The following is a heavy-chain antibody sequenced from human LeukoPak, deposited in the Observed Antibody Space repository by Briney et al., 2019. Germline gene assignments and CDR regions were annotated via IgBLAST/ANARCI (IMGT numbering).Heavy chain of an antibody. CDR2: IYYSGST. J-gene: IGHJ3*02. CDR1: GGSISSYY. Sequence: NPSETLSLTCTVSGGSISSYYWSWIRQPPGKGLEWIGYIYYSGSTTYNPSLKSRVAMSVDTSKSQISVKLSSVTAADTALYYCARVGRSGSGYYFYGFDMWGQGTMVTVSS. D-gene: IGHD3-22*01. V-gene: IGHV4-59*01. CDR3: ARVGRSGSGYYFYGFDM.